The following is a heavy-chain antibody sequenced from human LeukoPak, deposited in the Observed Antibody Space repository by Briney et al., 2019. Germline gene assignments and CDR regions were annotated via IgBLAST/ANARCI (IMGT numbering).Heavy chain of an antibody. CDR1: GFTFSSYG. CDR3: AKDRAVVVVAATLDY. CDR2: ISYDGSNK. D-gene: IGHD2-15*01. J-gene: IGHJ4*02. V-gene: IGHV3-30*18. Sequence: PGGSLRLSCAASGFTFSSYGMHWVRQAPGKGLEGVAVISYDGSNKYYADSVKGRFTISRDNSKNTLYLQMNSLRAEDTAVYYCAKDRAVVVVAATLDYWGQGTLVTVSS.